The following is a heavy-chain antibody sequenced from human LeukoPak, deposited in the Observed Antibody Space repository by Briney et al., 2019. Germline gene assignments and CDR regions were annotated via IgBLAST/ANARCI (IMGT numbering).Heavy chain of an antibody. CDR3: ARGLEGSGSYYTEFDY. CDR1: GFTFSSYE. D-gene: IGHD3-10*01. J-gene: IGHJ4*02. V-gene: IGHV3-48*03. Sequence: GGSLRLSCAASGFTFSSYEMNWVRQAPGKGLEWVSYISSSGSTIYYADSVKGRFTISRDNAKNSLYLQMNSLRAEDTAVYYCARGLEGSGSYYTEFDYWGQGTLVTVSS. CDR2: ISSSGSTI.